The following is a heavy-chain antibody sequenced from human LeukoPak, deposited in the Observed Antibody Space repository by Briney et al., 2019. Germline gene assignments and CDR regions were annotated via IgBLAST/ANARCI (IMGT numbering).Heavy chain of an antibody. CDR1: GGSISSSNW. J-gene: IGHJ5*02. Sequence: SETLSLTCAVSGGSISSSNWWSWVRPPPGKGLEWIGEIYHSGSTNYNPSLKSRVTISVDTSKNQFSLKLSSVTAADTAVYYCAREGLTGVGWFDPWGQGTLVTVSS. CDR2: IYHSGST. D-gene: IGHD7-27*01. CDR3: AREGLTGVGWFDP. V-gene: IGHV4-4*02.